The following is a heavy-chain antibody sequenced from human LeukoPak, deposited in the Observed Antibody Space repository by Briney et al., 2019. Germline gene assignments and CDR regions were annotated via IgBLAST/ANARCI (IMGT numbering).Heavy chain of an antibody. CDR3: ANYGAGTYRFGP. CDR1: GASISSGGYC. V-gene: IGHV4-31*03. D-gene: IGHD3-10*01. CDR2: ICYSGTT. Sequence: SETLSLTCTVSGASISSGGYCWSWIRQHPGKGLEWIGYICYSGTTYYNPSLKSRVTISVDMSENQFSLKLSSVTAADTAVYYCANYGAGTYRFGPWGQGTLVTVSS. J-gene: IGHJ5*02.